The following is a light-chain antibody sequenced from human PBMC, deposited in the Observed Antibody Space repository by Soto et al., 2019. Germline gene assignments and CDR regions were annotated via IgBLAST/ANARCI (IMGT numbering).Light chain of an antibody. CDR1: QSITTY. CDR3: LQTYSTPQT. Sequence: DIQMTQSPSSLSASVGDRVTITCRASQSITTYLHWYQQIPGRAPRLLISAASSLQSGVPPRFSGSGSGTVFTFTISSLQPEDFATYYCLQTYSTPQTFGQGTKVDIK. J-gene: IGKJ1*01. V-gene: IGKV1-39*01. CDR2: AAS.